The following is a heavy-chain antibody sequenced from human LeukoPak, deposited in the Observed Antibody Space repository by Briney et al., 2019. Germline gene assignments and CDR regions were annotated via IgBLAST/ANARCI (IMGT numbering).Heavy chain of an antibody. J-gene: IGHJ4*02. CDR3: AKDLGWIQFGY. CDR1: GFTFSDYN. CDR2: ISRSGSTK. D-gene: IGHD5-18*01. Sequence: PGGSLRLSCAASGFTFSDYNMRWIRPAPGKGLEWVSSISRSGSTKYYADSVKGRFTISRDNAKNSLFLQMNSLRAEDTAVYYCAKDLGWIQFGYWGQGALVTVSS. V-gene: IGHV3-11*01.